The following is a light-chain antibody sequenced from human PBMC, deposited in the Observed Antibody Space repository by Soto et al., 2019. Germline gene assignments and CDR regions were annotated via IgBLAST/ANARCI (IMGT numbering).Light chain of an antibody. CDR1: QSVSSRY. V-gene: IGKV3-20*01. Sequence: EIVLTQSPGTLSLSPGERATLSCRASQSVSSRYLAWYQQKPGQAPRLLIYGASSRATGIPDRFSGSGSGKAFTLTISRLEPEDFAVYYCQQYGSSPPWTFGQGTKVEIK. CDR2: GAS. J-gene: IGKJ1*01. CDR3: QQYGSSPPWT.